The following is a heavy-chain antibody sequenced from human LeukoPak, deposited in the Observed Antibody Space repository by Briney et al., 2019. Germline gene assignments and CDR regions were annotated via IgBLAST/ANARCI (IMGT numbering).Heavy chain of an antibody. V-gene: IGHV1-2*02. CDR1: GYAFTGYY. CDR3: ARGGNPYNWFDP. Sequence: ASVKVSCKASGYAFTGYYMHWVRQAPGQGLEWMGWINPNSGGTNYAQKFQGRVTMTRDTSISTAYMEVSRLRPDDTAVYYCARGGNPYNWFDPWGQGTLVTVSS. D-gene: IGHD3-16*01. CDR2: INPNSGGT. J-gene: IGHJ5*02.